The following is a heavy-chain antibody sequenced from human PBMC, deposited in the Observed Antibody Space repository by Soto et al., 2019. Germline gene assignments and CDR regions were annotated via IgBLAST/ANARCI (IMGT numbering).Heavy chain of an antibody. CDR3: AKADGQQWLIPHLDN. V-gene: IGHV3-23*01. CDR1: GFNFKKFA. CDR2: ISCCGGSA. D-gene: IGHD6-19*01. Sequence: GGSLRLSCVASGFNFKKFAMAWVRQAAGEGLEWVSGISCCGGSASYADSVKGRFSIARDDSKNTVSLQLNSLRVEDRAQYYCAKADGQQWLIPHLDNWGQGTLVTVSS. J-gene: IGHJ4*02.